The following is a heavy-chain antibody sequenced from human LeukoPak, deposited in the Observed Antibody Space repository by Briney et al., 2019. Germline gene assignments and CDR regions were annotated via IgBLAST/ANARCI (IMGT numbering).Heavy chain of an antibody. CDR1: GYSISSGYY. CDR2: IYHSGST. Sequence: SETLSLTCTVSGYSISSGYYWGWIRQPPGKGLEWIGSIYHSGSTYYNPSLKSRVTISVDTSKNQFSLKLSSVTAADTAVYYCASGRWLQYPDYWGQGTLVTVSS. V-gene: IGHV4-38-2*02. D-gene: IGHD5-24*01. J-gene: IGHJ4*02. CDR3: ASGRWLQYPDY.